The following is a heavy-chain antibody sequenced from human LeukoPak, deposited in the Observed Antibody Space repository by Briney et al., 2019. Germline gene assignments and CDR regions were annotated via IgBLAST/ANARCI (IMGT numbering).Heavy chain of an antibody. J-gene: IGHJ4*02. Sequence: GGSLRLSCAASGFTFSSYDMHWVRHATGKGLEWVSAIGTAGDTYYPGSVKGRFTISRENSKNALYLQMNSLRAWDTAVYYCARSDSGGYYYFDSGGQGTLVTVSS. V-gene: IGHV3-13*01. D-gene: IGHD3-22*01. CDR2: IGTAGDT. CDR3: ARSDSGGYYYFDS. CDR1: GFTFSSYD.